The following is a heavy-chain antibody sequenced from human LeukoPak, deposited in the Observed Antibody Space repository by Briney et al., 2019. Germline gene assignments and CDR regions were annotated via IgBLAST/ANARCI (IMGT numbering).Heavy chain of an antibody. Sequence: PWATLSLTCTVSGRSISIYYWSSIRQPPGKGLGCIVYIYYSGSTTSNPPLKSRVPISVDTSKNQFSLKLSSVSAAATDVYFCAASHYPSNGYFDLWGRGTLATVSS. V-gene: IGHV4-59*07. CDR1: GRSISIYY. D-gene: IGHD2-2*01. CDR2: IYYSGST. CDR3: AASHYPSNGYFDL. J-gene: IGHJ2*01.